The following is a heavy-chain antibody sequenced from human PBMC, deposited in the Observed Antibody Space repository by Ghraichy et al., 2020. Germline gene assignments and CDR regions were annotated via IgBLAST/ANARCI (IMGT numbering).Heavy chain of an antibody. V-gene: IGHV3-23*01. D-gene: IGHD6-25*01. CDR2: ISGSGSTT. CDR1: GFSFSNYA. Sequence: GGSLRLSCAASGFSFSNYAMSWVRQAPGKGLEWVSGISGSGSTTYYADSVKGRFTISRDNSKNTLYLQLNSLRAEDTAIYYCGKVAALLGMDVWGKGTTVTVSS. J-gene: IGHJ6*03. CDR3: GKVAALLGMDV.